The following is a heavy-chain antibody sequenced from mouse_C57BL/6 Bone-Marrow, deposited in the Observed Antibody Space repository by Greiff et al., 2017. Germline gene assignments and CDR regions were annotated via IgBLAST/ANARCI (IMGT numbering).Heavy chain of an antibody. V-gene: IGHV8-8*01. CDR2: IWWDDDK. D-gene: IGHD1-1*01. CDR3: ARMGPITTVVATDFYAMDY. Sequence: QVTLKESGPGILQPSQTLSLTCSFSGFSLSTFGMGVGWIRQPSGKGLEWLAHIWWDDDKYYNPALKSRLTISKDTSKNQVFLKIANVDTADTATYYCARMGPITTVVATDFYAMDYWGQGTSVTVSS. J-gene: IGHJ4*01. CDR1: GFSLSTFGMG.